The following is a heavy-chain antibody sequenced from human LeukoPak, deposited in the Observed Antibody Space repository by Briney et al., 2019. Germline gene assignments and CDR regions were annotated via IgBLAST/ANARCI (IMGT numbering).Heavy chain of an antibody. J-gene: IGHJ4*02. CDR3: APWVAYFDSTGSLFDY. Sequence: GGSLRLSCAASGFTVSDNYMSWVRQAPGKGLEWVSVIYSGANTYYADSVKGRFTISRDNSKNTLYLQMNSLRAEDTAVYYCAPWVAYFDSTGSLFDYWGQGTLLTVSS. D-gene: IGHD3-22*01. CDR1: GFTVSDNY. CDR2: IYSGANT. V-gene: IGHV3-53*01.